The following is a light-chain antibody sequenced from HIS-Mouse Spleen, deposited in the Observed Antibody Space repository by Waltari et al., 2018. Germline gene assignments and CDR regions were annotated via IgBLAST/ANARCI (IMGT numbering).Light chain of an antibody. CDR1: SSDVGRYNL. V-gene: IGLV2-23*01. J-gene: IGLJ3*02. CDR3: CSYAVSSTWV. CDR2: EGS. Sequence: QSALTQPASVSGSPGQSVPISCPGTSSDVGRYNLVSWYQQHPGKTPKLMIYEGSKRPSGVSNRFSGSKSGNTASLTISGLQAEDEADYYCCSYAVSSTWVFGGGTKLTVL.